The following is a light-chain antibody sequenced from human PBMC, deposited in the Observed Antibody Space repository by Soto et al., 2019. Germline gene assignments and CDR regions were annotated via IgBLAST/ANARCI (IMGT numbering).Light chain of an antibody. CDR1: QTINNW. J-gene: IGKJ1*01. Sequence: DIQMTQSPSTLSASIGDRVTITCRASQTINNWIAWYQQKPGKAPKFLIYDASTLESGVPSRFSGSGFGTEFSLTISSLQPDDFGSYYCQHMRTFGQGTKV. CDR2: DAS. V-gene: IGKV1-5*01. CDR3: QHMRT.